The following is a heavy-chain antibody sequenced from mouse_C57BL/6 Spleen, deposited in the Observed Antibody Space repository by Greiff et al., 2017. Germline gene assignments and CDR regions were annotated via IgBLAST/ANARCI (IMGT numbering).Heavy chain of an antibody. D-gene: IGHD1-1*02. CDR3: ARDTFSMARYFDV. Sequence: EVKVEESEGGLVQPGSSMKLSCTASGFTFSDYYMAWVRQVPEKGLEWVANINYDGSSTYYLDSLKSRFIISRDNAKNILYLQMSSLKSEDTATYYCARDTFSMARYFDVWGTGTTVTVSS. CDR1: GFTFSDYY. V-gene: IGHV5-16*01. CDR2: INYDGSST. J-gene: IGHJ1*03.